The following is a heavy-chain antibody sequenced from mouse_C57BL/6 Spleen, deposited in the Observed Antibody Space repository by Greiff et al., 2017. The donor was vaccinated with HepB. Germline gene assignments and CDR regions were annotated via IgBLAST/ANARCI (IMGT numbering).Heavy chain of an antibody. J-gene: IGHJ4*01. CDR3: ARSGPSAMDY. CDR2: ISNGGGST. V-gene: IGHV5-12*01. Sequence: EVQRVESGGGLVQPGGSLKLSCAASGFTFSDYYMYWVRQTPEKRLEWVAYISNGGGSTYYPDTVKGRFTISRDNAKNTLYLQMSRLKSEDTAMYYCARSGPSAMDYWGQRTSVTVSS. CDR1: GFTFSDYY.